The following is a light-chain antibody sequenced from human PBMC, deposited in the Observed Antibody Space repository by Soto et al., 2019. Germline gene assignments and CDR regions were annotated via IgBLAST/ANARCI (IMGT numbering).Light chain of an antibody. Sequence: DIHMSQSPSALSASVEDRVPISCRESQSISSYLNWYQQKPGKAPKLLIYDVFSSKSGVPSRFIGRGSGTDFTLTISSLQHEDFATYYCQQPYSTPPITFGQGTRLEI. V-gene: IGKV1-39*01. J-gene: IGKJ5*01. CDR1: QSISSY. CDR2: DVF. CDR3: QQPYSTPPIT.